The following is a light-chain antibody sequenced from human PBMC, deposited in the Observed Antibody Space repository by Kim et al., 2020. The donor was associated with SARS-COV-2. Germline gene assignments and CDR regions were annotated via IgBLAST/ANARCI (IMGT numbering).Light chain of an antibody. J-gene: IGLJ2*01. CDR2: QDI. CDR3: QAWDNSVV. CDR1: KLGDKY. V-gene: IGLV3-1*01. Sequence: SYELTQPPSVSVSPGQTASITCSGDKLGDKYVCWYQQKPGQSPVLVIYQDIKRPSGIPERFSGSSSGNTATLTISGTQAMDEADYYCQAWDNSVVFGGGTQLTVL.